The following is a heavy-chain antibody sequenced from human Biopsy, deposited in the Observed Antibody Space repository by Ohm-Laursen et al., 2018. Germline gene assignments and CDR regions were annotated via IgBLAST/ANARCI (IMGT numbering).Heavy chain of an antibody. CDR1: GFNFSAYG. CDR3: VTDRLDDITKVRGIMTD. J-gene: IGHJ4*02. D-gene: IGHD3-10*01. Sequence: SLRLSCAASGFNFSAYGMHWVRQAPDKGLEWVALTWDDGSHQYYADSVKGRFTISRDDSKNSLYLHINTLRVEDTAVYYCVTDRLDDITKVRGIMTDWGQGTLLTVSS. V-gene: IGHV3-33*01. CDR2: TWDDGSHQ.